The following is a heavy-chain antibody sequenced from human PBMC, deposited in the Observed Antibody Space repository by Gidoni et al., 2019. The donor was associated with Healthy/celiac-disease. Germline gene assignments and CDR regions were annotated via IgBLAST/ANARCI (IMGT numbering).Heavy chain of an antibody. CDR1: GGSFSGYY. CDR2: INHSGST. CDR3: ARNLFLDY. V-gene: IGHV4-34*01. J-gene: IGHJ4*02. Sequence: AVYGGSFSGYYWSWIRQPPGKGLEWIGEINHSGSTNYNPSLKSRVTISVDTSKNQFSLKLSSVTAADTAVYYCARNLFLDYWGQGTLVTVSS.